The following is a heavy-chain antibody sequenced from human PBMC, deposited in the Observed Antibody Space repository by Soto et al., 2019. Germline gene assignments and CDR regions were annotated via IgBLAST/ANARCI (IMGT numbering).Heavy chain of an antibody. V-gene: IGHV4-61*01. Sequence: QVQLQESGPGLVKPSETLSLTCTVSGGSVSSGSYYWSWIRQPPGKVLEWIGYIYYSGSTNYNPSLKSRVTISVDTSKNQFSLKLSSVTAADTAVYYCAREVDTAMANWGQGTLVTVSS. CDR3: AREVDTAMAN. CDR2: IYYSGST. D-gene: IGHD5-18*01. CDR1: GGSVSSGSYY. J-gene: IGHJ4*02.